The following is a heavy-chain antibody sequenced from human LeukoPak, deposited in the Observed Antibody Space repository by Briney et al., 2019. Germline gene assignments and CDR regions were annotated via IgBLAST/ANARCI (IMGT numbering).Heavy chain of an antibody. J-gene: IGHJ4*02. CDR2: INSDGSST. CDR1: GFTFSRHW. CDR3: KSGIVATIGDY. Sequence: GGSLRLSCVASGFTFSRHWMHWVRQAPGKGLVWVSRINSDGSSTSYADSVKGRFTISRDNAKNTLYLQMNSLRAEDTAVYYCKSGIVATIGDYWGQGTLVTASS. D-gene: IGHD5-12*01. V-gene: IGHV3-74*01.